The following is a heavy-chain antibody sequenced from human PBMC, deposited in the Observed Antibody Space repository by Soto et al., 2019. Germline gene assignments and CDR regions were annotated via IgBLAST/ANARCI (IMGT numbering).Heavy chain of an antibody. CDR3: ATDLGIRADY. J-gene: IGHJ4*02. D-gene: IGHD1-20*01. CDR2: FDPNDGET. Sequence: ASVKVSCKASGYTFTSYDINWVRQATGQGLEWMGGFDPNDGETGYAQKFQGRVTMTRNTSTDTAYMELSSLRSEDTAVYYCATDLGIRADYWGQGTLVTVSS. CDR1: GYTFTSYD. V-gene: IGHV1-8*01.